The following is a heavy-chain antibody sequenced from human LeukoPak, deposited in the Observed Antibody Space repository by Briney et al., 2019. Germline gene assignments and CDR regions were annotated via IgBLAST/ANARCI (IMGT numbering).Heavy chain of an antibody. Sequence: GGSLRLSCAASGFTFSSYWMSWVRQAPGKGLEWVANIKQDGSEKYYVDSVKGRFTISRDNAKNSLYLQMNSLRAEDTAVYYCARDGEDYDFWSGSYMHRDWGQGTLVTVSS. CDR1: GFTFSSYW. V-gene: IGHV3-7*01. CDR3: ARDGEDYDFWSGSYMHRD. D-gene: IGHD3-3*01. CDR2: IKQDGSEK. J-gene: IGHJ4*02.